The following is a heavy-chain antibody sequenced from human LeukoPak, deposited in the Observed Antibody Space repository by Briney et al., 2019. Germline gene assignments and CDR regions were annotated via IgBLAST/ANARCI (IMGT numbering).Heavy chain of an antibody. CDR2: IRYDGTNK. Sequence: GGSLRLSCAASGFTFSDYAMHWVRQAPGKGLEWVAFIRYDGTNKYYADSVKGRFTISRDSSENTLYLQMNSLRTDDTAVYYCARAVRVDYWGQGTLVTVSS. CDR3: ARAVRVDY. V-gene: IGHV3-30*02. J-gene: IGHJ4*02. CDR1: GFTFSDYA.